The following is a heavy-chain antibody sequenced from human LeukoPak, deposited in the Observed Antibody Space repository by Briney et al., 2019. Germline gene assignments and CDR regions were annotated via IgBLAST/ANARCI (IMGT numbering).Heavy chain of an antibody. V-gene: IGHV1-69*04. J-gene: IGHJ4*02. CDR3: ARDDYYDSSGYRLYG. Sequence: ASVKVSRKASGGTFSSYAISWVRQAPGQGLEWMGRIIPILGIANYAQKFQGRVTITADKSTSTAYMELSSLRSEDTAVYYCARDDYYDSSGYRLYGWGQGTLVTVSS. CDR1: GGTFSSYA. CDR2: IIPILGIA. D-gene: IGHD3-22*01.